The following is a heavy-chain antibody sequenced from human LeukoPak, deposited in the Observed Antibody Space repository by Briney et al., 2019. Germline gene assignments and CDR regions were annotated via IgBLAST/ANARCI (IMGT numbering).Heavy chain of an antibody. CDR1: GFTFSSYG. CDR2: ISYDGSNK. J-gene: IGHJ6*02. V-gene: IGHV3-30*18. CDR3: AKDYRNGAQYYYYGMDA. D-gene: IGHD1-14*01. Sequence: GGSLRLSCAASGFTFSSYGMHWVRQAPGKGLEWVAVISYDGSNKYYADSVKGRFTISRDNSKNTLYLQMNSLRAEDTAVYYCAKDYRNGAQYYYYGMDAWGQGTTVTVSS.